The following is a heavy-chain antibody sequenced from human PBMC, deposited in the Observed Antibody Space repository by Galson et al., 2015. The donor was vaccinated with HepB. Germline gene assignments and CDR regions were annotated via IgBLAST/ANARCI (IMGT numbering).Heavy chain of an antibody. Sequence: SLRLSCAASGFNFSSYAMNWVRQAPGKGLEWVSAISGGGGITYYADSVKGRFTISRDNSKNTLYLQMNSLRAEDTAVYYCAARRDGYKEFWYWGQGTLVTVSS. J-gene: IGHJ4*02. CDR1: GFNFSSYA. CDR3: AARRDGYKEFWY. D-gene: IGHD5-24*01. CDR2: ISGGGGIT. V-gene: IGHV3-23*01.